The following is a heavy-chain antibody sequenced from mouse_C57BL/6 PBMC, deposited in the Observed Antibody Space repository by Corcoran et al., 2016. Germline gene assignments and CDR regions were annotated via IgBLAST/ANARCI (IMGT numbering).Heavy chain of an antibody. CDR2: INTYSGVP. CDR1: GYTFTTYG. V-gene: IGHV9-3*01. Sequence: QIQLVQSGPELKKPGETVKISCKASGYTFTTYGMSWVKQAPGKGLKWMGWINTYSGVPTYADDFKGRFAFSLETSASTAYLQINNLKNEDTATYFCARVYDTNYFDYWGQGTTLTVSS. CDR3: ARVYDTNYFDY. J-gene: IGHJ2*01. D-gene: IGHD2-3*01.